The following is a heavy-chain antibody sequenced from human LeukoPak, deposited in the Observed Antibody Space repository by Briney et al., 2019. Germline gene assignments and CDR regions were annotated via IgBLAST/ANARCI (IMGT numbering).Heavy chain of an antibody. CDR1: GFTFTSSA. J-gene: IGHJ6*02. CDR3: AAVPYYYDSSDKYYYYYYGMDV. CDR2: IVVGSGNT. Sequence: SVKVSCKASGFTFTSSAMQWVRQARGQRLEWIGWIVVGSGNTNYAQKFQERVTITRDMSTSTAYMELSSLRSEDTAVYYCAAVPYYYDSSDKYYYYYYGMDVWGQGTTVTVSS. V-gene: IGHV1-58*02. D-gene: IGHD3-22*01.